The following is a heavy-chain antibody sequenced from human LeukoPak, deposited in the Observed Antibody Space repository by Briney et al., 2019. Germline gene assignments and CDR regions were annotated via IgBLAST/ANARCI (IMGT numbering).Heavy chain of an antibody. V-gene: IGHV3-30*02. Sequence: GGSLRLSCGASGFMFSNYGMHWVRQAPGKGLEWVAFIRYDGSDKYYAESVKGRFTISKDNSKNTLSLQMNSLRAEDTAVYYCAKGFDYYVDVRGKGTTVTVSS. D-gene: IGHD3-16*01. J-gene: IGHJ6*04. CDR3: AKGFDYYVDV. CDR2: IRYDGSDK. CDR1: GFMFSNYG.